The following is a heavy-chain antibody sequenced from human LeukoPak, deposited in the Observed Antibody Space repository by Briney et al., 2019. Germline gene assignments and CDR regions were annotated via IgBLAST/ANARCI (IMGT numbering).Heavy chain of an antibody. CDR3: ARAASFSYGMDV. Sequence: GGSLRLSCATSRLTFSSYWMNWVRQAPGKGLEWVANIKQDGSEKYYVDSVKGRFTISRDNAKNSLYLQMNSLRAEDTAVYYCARAASFSYGMDVWGQGTTVTVSS. V-gene: IGHV3-7*01. D-gene: IGHD6-6*01. CDR2: IKQDGSEK. J-gene: IGHJ6*02. CDR1: RLTFSSYW.